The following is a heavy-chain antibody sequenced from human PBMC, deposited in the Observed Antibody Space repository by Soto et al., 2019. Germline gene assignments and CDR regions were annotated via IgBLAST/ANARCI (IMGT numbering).Heavy chain of an antibody. V-gene: IGHV1-18*04. J-gene: IGHJ3*02. D-gene: IGHD3-3*01. Sequence: GASVKVSCKASGYTFTSYGIIWVRQAPGQGLEWMGWISAYNGNTNYPQKLQGRVTMTTDTSTSTAYMELRSLRSDDTAVYYCARVSHFGVAIRRPFDAFDIWGQGTMVTVSS. CDR2: ISAYNGNT. CDR1: GYTFTSYG. CDR3: ARVSHFGVAIRRPFDAFDI.